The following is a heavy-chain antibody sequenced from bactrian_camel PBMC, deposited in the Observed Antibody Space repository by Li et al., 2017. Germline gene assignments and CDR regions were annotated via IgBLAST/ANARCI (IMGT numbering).Heavy chain of an antibody. CDR2: RDKDGSK. V-gene: IGHV3S53*01. J-gene: IGHJ4*01. Sequence: HVQLVESGGGSVQAGGSLRLSCTTSQYVYRSYHMGWFRQAPGKEREGVARRDKDGSKTYADSVNGRFTISPGSVKNSWYLQMDNLKPEDTAMYYCKADPRSSSSISGAGEGQGTQVTVS. D-gene: IGHD2*01. CDR1: QYVYRSYH.